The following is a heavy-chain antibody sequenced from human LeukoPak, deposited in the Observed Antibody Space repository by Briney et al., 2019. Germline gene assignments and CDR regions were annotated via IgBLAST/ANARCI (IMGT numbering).Heavy chain of an antibody. CDR3: ARHGAAAATGTWFDP. J-gene: IGHJ5*02. V-gene: IGHV5-51*01. CDR1: GYSFTSYW. Sequence: GESLKISCKGSGYSFTSYWIGWVRQMPGKGLEWMGIIYPGDSDTRYSPSFQGQVTISAGKSISTAYLQWSSLKASDTAMYYCARHGAAAATGTWFDPWGRGTLVTVSS. D-gene: IGHD6-13*01. CDR2: IYPGDSDT.